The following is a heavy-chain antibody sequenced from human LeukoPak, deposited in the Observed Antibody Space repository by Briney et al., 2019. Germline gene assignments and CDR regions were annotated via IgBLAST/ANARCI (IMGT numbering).Heavy chain of an antibody. CDR2: MNPNSGNT. CDR3: AREVRYYYDSSGYYFDY. Sequence: ASVKVSCKASGYTFTSYDINWVRQATGQELEWMGWMNPNSGNTGYAQKFQGRVTITADKSTSTAYMELSSLRSEDTAVYYCAREVRYYYDSSGYYFDYWGQGTLVTVSS. V-gene: IGHV1-8*01. J-gene: IGHJ4*02. CDR1: GYTFTSYD. D-gene: IGHD3-22*01.